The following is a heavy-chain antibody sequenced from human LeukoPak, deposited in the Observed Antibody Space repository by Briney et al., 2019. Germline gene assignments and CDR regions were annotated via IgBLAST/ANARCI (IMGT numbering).Heavy chain of an antibody. Sequence: GGSLRLSCAASGFTFSSYWMSWVRQAPGKGLEWVANIKEDGSEKFHVGSVRGRFTISRDNAKNSLYLQMNSLRAEDTAVYYCERDIHSGWYEGSFDYWGQGTLVTVSS. CDR3: ERDIHSGWYEGSFDY. V-gene: IGHV3-7*01. D-gene: IGHD6-19*01. CDR2: IKEDGSEK. J-gene: IGHJ4*02. CDR1: GFTFSSYW.